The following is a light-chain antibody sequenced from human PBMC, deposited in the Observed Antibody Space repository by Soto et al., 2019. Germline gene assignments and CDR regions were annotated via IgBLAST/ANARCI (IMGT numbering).Light chain of an antibody. CDR2: GAS. CDR3: QEYIDWPADS. J-gene: IGKJ3*01. V-gene: IGKV3-15*01. Sequence: EIVMTQSPASLSVSPGERATLSCRASQSVASNLAWYQQKPGQAPRLLIYGASTRATGIPARFSGSGSGTEVTLTISSLRSEDFAGYYGQEYIDWPADSFGPGTKVDIK. CDR1: QSVASN.